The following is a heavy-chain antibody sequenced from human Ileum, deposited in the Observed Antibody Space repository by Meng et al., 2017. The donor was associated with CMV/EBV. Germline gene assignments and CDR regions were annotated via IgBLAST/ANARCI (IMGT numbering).Heavy chain of an antibody. D-gene: IGHD1-26*01. V-gene: IGHV3-53*01. CDR1: GFTVSSIY. J-gene: IGHJ4*02. Sequence: GGSLRLSCEASGFTVSSIYMSWVRQAPGKGLDWVSVMYSAGATYYADSVKGRFTISRDKSKNTLYLQMNSLRAEDTAVYYCARGPLGYFDYWGQGTLVTVSS. CDR3: ARGPLGYFDY. CDR2: MYSAGAT.